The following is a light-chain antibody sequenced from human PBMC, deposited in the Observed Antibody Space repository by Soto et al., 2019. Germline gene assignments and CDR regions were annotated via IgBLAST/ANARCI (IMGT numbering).Light chain of an antibody. J-gene: IGKJ1*01. CDR1: QSISTS. V-gene: IGKV1-5*03. CDR3: QHCDSYWT. Sequence: DIQMTQSPSTLSASVGDRVTITCRASQSISTSLAWYQQKPGKAPKVLIYKASSLEGGVPSRISGSGSGTEFTLTISSLQPDDFATYYCQHCDSYWTFGQGTKVEIK. CDR2: KAS.